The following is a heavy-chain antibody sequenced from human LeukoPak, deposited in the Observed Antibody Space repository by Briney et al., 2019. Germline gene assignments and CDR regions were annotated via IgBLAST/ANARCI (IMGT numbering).Heavy chain of an antibody. CDR1: GFTFSSYS. V-gene: IGHV3-7*01. D-gene: IGHD3-10*01. CDR2: INPAASEK. J-gene: IGHJ4*02. Sequence: PGGSLRLSCAASGFTFSSYSMNWVRQAPGKGLEWVANINPAASEKYYVGSVKGRFTISRDNAKNSLYLQMNSLRAEDTAVYYCASYYYGSGTSLSYWGQGTLVTVSS. CDR3: ASYYYGSGTSLSY.